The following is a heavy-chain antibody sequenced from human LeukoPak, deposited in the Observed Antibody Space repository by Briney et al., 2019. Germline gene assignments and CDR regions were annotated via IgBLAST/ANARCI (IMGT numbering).Heavy chain of an antibody. V-gene: IGHV1-2*02. Sequence: ASVKVSCKASGYTFTGYSMHWVRQAPGQGLEWMGWINPNSGGTKYPQKFQGRVTMTRDTSISTAYMELSGLGSDDTAVYYCARNGHISAWSYYYYYVDVWGIGTTVTVSS. D-gene: IGHD6-19*01. CDR3: ARNGHISAWSYYYYYVDV. J-gene: IGHJ6*03. CDR2: INPNSGGT. CDR1: GYTFTGYS.